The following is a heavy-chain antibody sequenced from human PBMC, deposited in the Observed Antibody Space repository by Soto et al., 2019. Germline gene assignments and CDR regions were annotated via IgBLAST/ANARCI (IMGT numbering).Heavy chain of an antibody. Sequence: EVQLLDSGGGLVQPGGSLRLSCAASEFTFSNYPMTWVRQTPVEGLDWVATISGDGSQIYYADSVNGRFTISRDNSKNTLYLQMNSLRVEDTAIYYCAREIPTIGPHFDYWGQGTLVTVSS. D-gene: IGHD2-2*01. J-gene: IGHJ4*02. CDR2: ISGDGSQI. CDR1: EFTFSNYP. CDR3: AREIPTIGPHFDY. V-gene: IGHV3-23*01.